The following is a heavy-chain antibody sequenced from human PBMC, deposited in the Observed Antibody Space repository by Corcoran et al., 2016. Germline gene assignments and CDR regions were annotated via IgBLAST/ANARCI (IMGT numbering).Heavy chain of an antibody. CDR2: IYSGGST. CDR1: GFTVSSNY. V-gene: IGHV3-53*01. CDR3: ARAVVTPGWYFDL. Sequence: EVQLVESGGGLIQPGGSLRLSCAASGFTVSSNYMSWVRQAPGKGLEWVSVIYSGGSTYYADSVKGRFTISRDNSKNTLYLQMNSLRAEDTAVYYWARAVVTPGWYFDLWGRGTLVTVSS. J-gene: IGHJ2*01. D-gene: IGHD2-21*02.